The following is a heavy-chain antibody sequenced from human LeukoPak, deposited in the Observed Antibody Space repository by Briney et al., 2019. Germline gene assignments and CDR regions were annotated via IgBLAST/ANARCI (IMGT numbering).Heavy chain of an antibody. Sequence: SETLSLTCTVSGGSINNYFRSWIRQSPGKGLEWIGYIYYHGNTNYNPSLKSRVIISLDTSRTQFSLQLNSVTAADTAVYYCARGRNVWGGYRDDAFDVWGQGTRVTVSS. D-gene: IGHD3-16*02. V-gene: IGHV4-59*01. CDR3: ARGRNVWGGYRDDAFDV. CDR2: IYYHGNT. J-gene: IGHJ3*01. CDR1: GGSINNYF.